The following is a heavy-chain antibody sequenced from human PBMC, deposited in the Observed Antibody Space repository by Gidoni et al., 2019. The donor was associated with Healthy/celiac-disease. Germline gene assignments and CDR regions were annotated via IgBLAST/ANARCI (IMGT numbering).Heavy chain of an antibody. CDR1: GGSFSGYY. J-gene: IGHJ4*02. V-gene: IGHV4-34*01. CDR2: INHSGST. Sequence: QVQLQQWGAGLLKPSETLSLTCAVHGGSFSGYYWSWIRPPPGKGLEWIGEINHSGSTNYNPSLKSRVTISVDTSKNQFSLKLSSVTAADTAVYYCARENYVWGSYRSSGLDYWGQGTLVTVSS. CDR3: ARENYVWGSYRSSGLDY. D-gene: IGHD3-16*02.